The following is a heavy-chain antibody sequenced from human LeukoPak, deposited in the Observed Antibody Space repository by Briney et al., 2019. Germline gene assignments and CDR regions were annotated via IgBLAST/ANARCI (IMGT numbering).Heavy chain of an antibody. CDR2: IYTSGST. J-gene: IGHJ5*02. V-gene: IGHV4-61*02. Sequence: NPSETLSLTCTVSGGSISSGSYYWSWIRQPAGKGLEWIGRIYTSGSTNYNPSLKSRVTMSVDTSKNQFSLKLSSVTAADTAVYYCARVQYDFWSGYPLGWFDPWGQGTLVTVSS. D-gene: IGHD3-3*01. CDR3: ARVQYDFWSGYPLGWFDP. CDR1: GGSISSGSYY.